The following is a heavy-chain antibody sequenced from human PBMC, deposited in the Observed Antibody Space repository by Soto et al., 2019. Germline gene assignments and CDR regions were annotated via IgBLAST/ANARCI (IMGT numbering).Heavy chain of an antibody. V-gene: IGHV3-49*03. CDR1: GFTFGDYA. J-gene: IGHJ3*02. CDR3: SRDLLGVRAFAI. CDR2: IRSKTYGGTA. Sequence: EVQLVESGGDLVQPGRSLRLSCTTSGFTFGDYAVSWLRQAPGKGLEWVSFIRSKTYGGTAEYAASVKGRFTISRDDSRSRAYLQMNSLKTDDTAVYYCSRDLLGVRAFAIWGQGTMVTVSS. D-gene: IGHD3-16*01.